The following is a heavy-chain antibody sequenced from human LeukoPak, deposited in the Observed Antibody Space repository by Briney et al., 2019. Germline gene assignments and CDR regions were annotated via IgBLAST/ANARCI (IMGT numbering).Heavy chain of an antibody. Sequence: GGSLRLSCTASGFTFSNYAMSWVRQARGKGLEWVSSISGSGEKTYYEDSVEGRFTISRDNSKNTLYLQMNSLRGEDMALYYCAKDPALSDFWTGTPHWFDPWGQGTLVIVSS. J-gene: IGHJ5*02. CDR3: AKDPALSDFWTGTPHWFDP. D-gene: IGHD3/OR15-3a*01. CDR2: ISGSGEKT. CDR1: GFTFSNYA. V-gene: IGHV3-23*01.